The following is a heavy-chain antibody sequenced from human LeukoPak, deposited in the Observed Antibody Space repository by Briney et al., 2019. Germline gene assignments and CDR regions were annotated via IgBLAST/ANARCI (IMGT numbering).Heavy chain of an antibody. CDR1: GFTFSSYS. J-gene: IGHJ4*02. CDR2: ITSSSSYI. D-gene: IGHD3-10*01. V-gene: IGHV3-21*04. Sequence: GGSLRLSCAASGFTFSSYSMNWVRQAPGKGLEWVSSITSSSSYIYYADSVKGRFTISRDNAKNSLYLQMNSLRAEDTAVYYCAKSKSAVWFGEFDYWGQGTLVTVSS. CDR3: AKSKSAVWFGEFDY.